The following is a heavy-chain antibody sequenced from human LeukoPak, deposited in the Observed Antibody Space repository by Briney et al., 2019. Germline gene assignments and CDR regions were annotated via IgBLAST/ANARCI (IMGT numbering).Heavy chain of an antibody. D-gene: IGHD4-23*01. V-gene: IGHV4-31*03. CDR2: IYYSGST. Sequence: SQTLSLTCTVSGGSISSGGYYWSWIRQHPGKGLEWIGYIYYSGSTYYNPSLKSRVTISVDTSKNQFSLKLSSVTAADTAVYYCARDRPDYGGNSGYFDYWGQGTLVTVSS. J-gene: IGHJ4*02. CDR1: GGSISSGGYY. CDR3: ARDRPDYGGNSGYFDY.